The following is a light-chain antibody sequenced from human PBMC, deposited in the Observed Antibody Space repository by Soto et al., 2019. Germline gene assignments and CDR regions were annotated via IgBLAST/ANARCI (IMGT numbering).Light chain of an antibody. J-gene: IGKJ1*01. CDR2: AAS. V-gene: IGKV1-27*01. CDR1: QDISNY. CDR3: QQCQNLWT. Sequence: DIQMTQSPSSLSASVGDRVSITCRANQDISNYLACYQQKPGKIPNLLIFAASTLQSRVPSRFSGSGSGTEFTLTIGSLQSEDSAVYYCQQCQNLWTFGQGTKVDIK.